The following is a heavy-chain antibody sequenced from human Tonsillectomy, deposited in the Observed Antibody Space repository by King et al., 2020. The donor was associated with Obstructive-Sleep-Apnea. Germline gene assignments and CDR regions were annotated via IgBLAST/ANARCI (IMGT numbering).Heavy chain of an antibody. J-gene: IGHJ4*02. Sequence: VQLVESGGGVVQPGRALKLSCAAAGFTLSRFGMHWVRQTPGKGREWVAAITYDGNHKNYVDSVKGRFTISRDSSKNTLFLEMNSLRADDTAVYYCAKDRRTANWNRGAISFDLWGQGTLVTVSS. CDR2: ITYDGNHK. D-gene: IGHD2/OR15-2a*01. CDR3: AKDRRTANWNRGAISFDL. CDR1: GFTLSRFG. V-gene: IGHV3-30*18.